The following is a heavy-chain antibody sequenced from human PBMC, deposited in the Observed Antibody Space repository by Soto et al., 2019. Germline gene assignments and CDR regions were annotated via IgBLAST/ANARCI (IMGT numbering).Heavy chain of an antibody. V-gene: IGHV3-23*01. CDR2: ISGSGGST. D-gene: IGHD2-21*01. CDR3: AKDPVYCGGDCYLPPGAFDI. J-gene: IGHJ3*02. Sequence: SLRLSCAASGFTFSSYAMSWVRQAPGKGLEWVSAISGSGGSTYYADSVKGRFTISRDNSKNTLYLQMNSLRAEDTAVYYCAKDPVYCGGDCYLPPGAFDIWGQGTMVTVSS. CDR1: GFTFSSYA.